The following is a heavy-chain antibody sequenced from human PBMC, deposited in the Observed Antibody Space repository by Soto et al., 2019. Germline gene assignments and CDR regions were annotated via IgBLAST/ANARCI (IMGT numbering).Heavy chain of an antibody. CDR1: GFTFSSYG. J-gene: IGHJ4*02. D-gene: IGHD4-4*01. Sequence: GGSLRLSCAASGFTFSSYGMHWVRQAPGKGLEWVAVISYDGSNKYYADSVKGRFTISRDNSKNTLYLQMNSLRAEDTAVYYCAKAPNYSNYIFDYWGQGTLVTGSS. V-gene: IGHV3-30*18. CDR2: ISYDGSNK. CDR3: AKAPNYSNYIFDY.